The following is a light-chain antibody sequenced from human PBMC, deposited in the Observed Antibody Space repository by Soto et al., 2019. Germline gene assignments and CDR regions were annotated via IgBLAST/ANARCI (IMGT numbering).Light chain of an antibody. CDR2: GNS. V-gene: IGLV1-40*01. Sequence: QSVLTQPPSVSGAPGQRVTISCTGSSSNIGAGYDVHWYQQLPGTAPKLLIYGNSNRPSGVPXRFSGSKSGTSASLAITGXXXEDEAXXXXQSYDSSLSGYVFGTGTKLTVL. J-gene: IGLJ1*01. CDR3: QSYDSSLSGYV. CDR1: SSNIGAGYD.